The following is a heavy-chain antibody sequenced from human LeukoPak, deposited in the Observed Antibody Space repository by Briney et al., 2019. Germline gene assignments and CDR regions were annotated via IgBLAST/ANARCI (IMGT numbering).Heavy chain of an antibody. D-gene: IGHD6-13*01. J-gene: IGHJ5*02. CDR2: INPSGGRT. CDR1: GYTFTSYY. Sequence: ASVKVSCKASGYTFTSYYIHWVRQGPGQGLEWMVIINPSGGRTSYAQKFQGRVTMTRDMSTSTVYMELSSLRSEDTAIYYCARGDGEAASLWENWFDPWGQGTLVTVSS. CDR3: ARGDGEAASLWENWFDP. V-gene: IGHV1-46*01.